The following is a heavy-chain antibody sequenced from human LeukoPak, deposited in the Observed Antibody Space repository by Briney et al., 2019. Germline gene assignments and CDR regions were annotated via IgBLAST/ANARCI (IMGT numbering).Heavy chain of an antibody. CDR1: GYTFTSYG. J-gene: IGHJ6*03. CDR3: ARDGPDFWSGYPNPYYYYYMDV. D-gene: IGHD3-3*01. V-gene: IGHV1-18*01. CDR2: ISAYNGNT. Sequence: ASVKVSCKASGYTFTSYGISWVRQAPGQGLEWMGRISAYNGNTNYAQKLQGRVTMTTDTSTSTAYMELRSLRSDDTAVYYCARDGPDFWSGYPNPYYYYYMDVWGKGTAVTVSS.